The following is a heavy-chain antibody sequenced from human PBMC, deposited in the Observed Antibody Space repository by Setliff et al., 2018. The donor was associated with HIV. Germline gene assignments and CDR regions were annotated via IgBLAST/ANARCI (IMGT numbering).Heavy chain of an antibody. V-gene: IGHV3-30*04. CDR1: GFTFSNYA. CDR2: MSYDGSNI. CDR3: ARDAKGGIDY. D-gene: IGHD3-16*01. Sequence: PGGSLRLSCAASGFTFSNYAMHWVRQAPGKGLECVSLMSYDGSNIYYADSVKGRFTISRDNSKHTLYRQMNSLRVEDTATYYCARDAKGGIDYWGQGTLVAVSS. J-gene: IGHJ4*02.